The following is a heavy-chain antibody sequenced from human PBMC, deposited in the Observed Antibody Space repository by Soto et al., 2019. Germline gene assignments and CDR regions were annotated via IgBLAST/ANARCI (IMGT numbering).Heavy chain of an antibody. D-gene: IGHD4-17*01. Sequence: EVQLVESGGGLVQPGGSLRLSCEVSGFTFSIDWMSWVRQDPGNGLEWVANIKQDGSEKYYVDSVKGRFTTSRDNAKNSLYLQMNSLRAEDTAVYYCARDSDYGEDYTHGMDVWGQGTTVTVSS. CDR2: IKQDGSEK. V-gene: IGHV3-7*01. CDR3: ARDSDYGEDYTHGMDV. CDR1: GFTFSIDW. J-gene: IGHJ6*02.